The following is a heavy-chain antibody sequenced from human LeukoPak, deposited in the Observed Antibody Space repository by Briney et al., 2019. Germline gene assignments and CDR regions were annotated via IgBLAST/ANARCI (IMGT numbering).Heavy chain of an antibody. CDR2: MSEDGNEI. CDR1: GFIFSDFS. V-gene: IGHV3-7*01. Sequence: QTGGSLRLSCTVSGFIFSDFSMSWVRQAPGKGLEWVAKMSEDGNEIFYVDSVKGRFTISRDNTKKSLYLQLNSLRAEDTVVYYCARAMLSMAGTFDYWGQGTLVTVSS. D-gene: IGHD6-19*01. J-gene: IGHJ4*02. CDR3: ARAMLSMAGTFDY.